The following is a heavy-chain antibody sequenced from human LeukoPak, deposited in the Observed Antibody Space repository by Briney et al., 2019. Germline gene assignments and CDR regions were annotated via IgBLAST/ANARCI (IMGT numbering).Heavy chain of an antibody. D-gene: IGHD6-13*01. CDR2: ISGDGDST. J-gene: IGHJ4*02. CDR1: GFTFHDYA. Sequence: GGSLRLSCEASGFTFHDYAIHWVRQAPGKGLEWVCLISGDGDSTYYADSVKGRFTISRDNSRNSLYLQMNSLRSEDSALYYCAKDSLEAASNFDHWGQGTLVTVSS. CDR3: AKDSLEAASNFDH. V-gene: IGHV3-43*02.